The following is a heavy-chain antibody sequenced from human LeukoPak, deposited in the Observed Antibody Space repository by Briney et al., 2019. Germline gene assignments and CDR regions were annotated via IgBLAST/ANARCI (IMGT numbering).Heavy chain of an antibody. D-gene: IGHD3-22*01. CDR3: ARGYYDSSGYSDAFDI. CDR2: ISSRGSAI. Sequence: PGGSLRLSCAASGFTFSNYEMNWVRQAPGKGLEWVSYISSRGSAIYYADSVKGRFTISRDNANNSLYLQMNSLRAEDTAVYYCARGYYDSSGYSDAFDIWGQGTMVTVSS. V-gene: IGHV3-48*03. CDR1: GFTFSNYE. J-gene: IGHJ3*02.